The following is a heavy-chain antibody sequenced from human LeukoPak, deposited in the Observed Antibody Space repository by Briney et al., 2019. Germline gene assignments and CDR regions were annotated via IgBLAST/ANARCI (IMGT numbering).Heavy chain of an antibody. Sequence: SETLSLTCTGSGGSISSYYWSWIRQPPGKGLEWIGYIYYSGSTNYNPSLKSRVTISVDTSKNQFSLKLSSVTAADTAVYYCARHRQGGIYSSSWYGFDYWGQGTLVTVSS. CDR3: ARHRQGGIYSSSWYGFDY. CDR2: IYYSGST. J-gene: IGHJ4*02. V-gene: IGHV4-59*08. CDR1: GGSISSYY. D-gene: IGHD6-13*01.